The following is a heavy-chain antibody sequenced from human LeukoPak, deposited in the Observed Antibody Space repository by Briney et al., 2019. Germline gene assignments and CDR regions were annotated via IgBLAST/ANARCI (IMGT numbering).Heavy chain of an antibody. J-gene: IGHJ5*02. CDR2: INHSGST. CDR1: GGSFSGYY. V-gene: IGHV4-34*01. Sequence: SETLSLTCAVYGGSFSGYYWSWIRQPPGKGLEWIGEINHSGSTNYNPSLKSRVTISVDTSKNQFSLKLNSVTAADTAVYYCARGYCSSTSCYYNWFDPWGQGTLVTVSS. D-gene: IGHD2-2*01. CDR3: ARGYCSSTSCYYNWFDP.